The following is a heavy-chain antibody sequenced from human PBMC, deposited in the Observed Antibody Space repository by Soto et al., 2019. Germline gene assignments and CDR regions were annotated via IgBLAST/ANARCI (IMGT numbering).Heavy chain of an antibody. J-gene: IGHJ6*02. CDR3: ARDKGRQQLGGNYYYITDI. CDR1: GGAFSSSA. CDR2: IIPIFPTP. Sequence: QVHLVQSGAEVKKPGSSVKVSCEASGGAFSSSAFSWVRQAPGQGLEWMGGIIPIFPTPDYGQRFQGRVTITADESAGTVYMELRGLRSEDTAVYFCARDKGRQQLGGNYYYITDIWGQGTTVTVSS. V-gene: IGHV1-69*12. D-gene: IGHD3-3*02.